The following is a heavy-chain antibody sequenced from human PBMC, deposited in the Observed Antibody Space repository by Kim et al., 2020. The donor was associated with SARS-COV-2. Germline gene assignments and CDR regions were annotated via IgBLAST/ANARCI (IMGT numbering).Heavy chain of an antibody. CDR3: WGAGRGVIFDY. CDR2: A. J-gene: IGHJ4*02. D-gene: IGHD3-10*01. Sequence: ANYAQKFQGRVTITADESTSTAYMELSSLRSEDSAVYYCWGAGRGVIFDYWGQGTLVTVSS. V-gene: IGHV1-69*01.